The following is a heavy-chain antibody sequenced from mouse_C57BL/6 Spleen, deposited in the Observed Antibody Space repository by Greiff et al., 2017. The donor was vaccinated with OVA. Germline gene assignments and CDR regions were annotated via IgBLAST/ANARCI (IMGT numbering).Heavy chain of an antibody. CDR2: IDPSDSYT. Sequence: VQLQQPGAELVMPGASVKLSCKASGYTFTSYWMHWVKQRPGQGLEWIGEIDPSDSYTNYNQKFKGKSTLTVDKSSSTAYMQLSSLTSEDSAVYYCARGAITTWYFDVWGTGTTVTVSS. CDR1: GYTFTSYW. V-gene: IGHV1-69*01. J-gene: IGHJ1*03. CDR3: ARGAITTWYFDV. D-gene: IGHD1-1*01.